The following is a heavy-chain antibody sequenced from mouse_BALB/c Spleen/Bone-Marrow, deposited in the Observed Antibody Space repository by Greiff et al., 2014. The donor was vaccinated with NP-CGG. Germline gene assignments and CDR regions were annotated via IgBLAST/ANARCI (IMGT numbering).Heavy chain of an antibody. CDR1: GFNIKDTY. CDR3: AQGYDWAMDY. CDR2: IDPANGNT. J-gene: IGHJ4*01. Sequence: DVQLQESGAELVEPGASVKLSCTASGFNIKDTYMHWVKQRPEQGLEWIGRIDPANGNTKYDPKFQGKATITADTSSNTAYLRLNSLTSEDTAVYYCAQGYDWAMDYWGQGTSVTVSS. D-gene: IGHD2-14*01. V-gene: IGHV14-3*02.